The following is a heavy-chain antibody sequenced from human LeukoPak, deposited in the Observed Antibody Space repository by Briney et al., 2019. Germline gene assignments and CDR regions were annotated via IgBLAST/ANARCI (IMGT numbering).Heavy chain of an antibody. CDR1: GFTFSSYA. D-gene: IGHD6-19*01. J-gene: IGHJ4*02. CDR2: ISGSGGST. V-gene: IGHV3-23*01. CDR3: AKRAVPGNAFFDN. Sequence: GGSLRLSCAASGFTFSSYAMSWVRQAPGRGLEWVSSISGSGGSTYYADSVKGRFTISRDNSKNTLFLQMNSLRAEDTAVYYCAKRAVPGNAFFDNWGQGTLVTVSS.